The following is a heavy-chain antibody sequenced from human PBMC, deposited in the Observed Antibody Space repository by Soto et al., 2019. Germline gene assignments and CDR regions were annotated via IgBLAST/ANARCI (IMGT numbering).Heavy chain of an antibody. Sequence: ESGGGLVQPGGSLRLSCAASGFTFSSYWMNWVRQAPGKGLEWVANIKQDGSEKYYVDSVKGRFTIFRDNAKHSLYLQMNSLRAEDTAVYYCARAYCSGGSCYSALNAFDIWGQGTMVTVSS. CDR3: ARAYCSGGSCYSALNAFDI. J-gene: IGHJ3*02. V-gene: IGHV3-7*04. CDR1: GFTFSSYW. CDR2: IKQDGSEK. D-gene: IGHD2-15*01.